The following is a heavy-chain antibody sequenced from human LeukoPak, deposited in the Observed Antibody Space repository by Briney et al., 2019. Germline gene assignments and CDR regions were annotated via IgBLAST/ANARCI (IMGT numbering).Heavy chain of an antibody. CDR2: ISSSGSTI. CDR3: ARQVNYYFDY. CDR1: GFTFSSYE. D-gene: IGHD3-22*01. V-gene: IGHV3-48*03. Sequence: QPGGSLRLSCAASGFTFSSYEMNWVRQAPGKGLEWVSYISSSGSTIYYADSVKGRFTISRDNAKNSLYLQMNSLRAEDTAVYYCARQVNYYFDYWGQGTLVTVSS. J-gene: IGHJ4*02.